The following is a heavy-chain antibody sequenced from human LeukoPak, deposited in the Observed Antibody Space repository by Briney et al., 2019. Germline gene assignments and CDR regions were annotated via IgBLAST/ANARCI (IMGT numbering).Heavy chain of an antibody. V-gene: IGHV4-34*01. D-gene: IGHD2-15*01. CDR1: GGSISSYY. CDR2: INHSGST. CDR3: ARGHRCSGGSCYEFRFDY. J-gene: IGHJ4*02. Sequence: SETLSLTCTVSGGSISSYYWSWIRQPPGKGLEWIGEINHSGSTNYNPSLKSRVTISVDTSKNQFSLKLSSVTAADTAVYYCARGHRCSGGSCYEFRFDYWGQGTLVTVSS.